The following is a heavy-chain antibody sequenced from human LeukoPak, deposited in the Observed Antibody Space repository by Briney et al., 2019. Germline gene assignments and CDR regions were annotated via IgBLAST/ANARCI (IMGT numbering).Heavy chain of an antibody. V-gene: IGHV5-51*01. CDR2: IDPRDSDT. D-gene: IGHD5-24*01. CDR1: GYSFSSYW. Sequence: GESLKISCKGSGYSFSSYWIGWVRQMPGKGLEWMGIIDPRDSDTRYSPSFRGQVTISAAKSINTAYLQWSSLKASDTAIYYCARHRRRWLQDYWGQGTLVTVSS. J-gene: IGHJ4*02. CDR3: ARHRRRWLQDY.